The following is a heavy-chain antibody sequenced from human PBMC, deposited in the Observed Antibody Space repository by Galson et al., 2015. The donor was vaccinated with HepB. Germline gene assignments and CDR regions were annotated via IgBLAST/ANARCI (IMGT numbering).Heavy chain of an antibody. Sequence: SVKVSCKASGGTFSSYAISWVRQAPGQGLEWMGGIIPTFGTANYAQKFQGRVTITADESTSTAYMELSSLRSEDTAVYYCARAPRGEQTHGFDPWGQGTLVTVSS. CDR2: IIPTFGTA. CDR3: ARAPRGEQTHGFDP. D-gene: IGHD1/OR15-1a*01. J-gene: IGHJ5*02. CDR1: GGTFSSYA. V-gene: IGHV1-69*13.